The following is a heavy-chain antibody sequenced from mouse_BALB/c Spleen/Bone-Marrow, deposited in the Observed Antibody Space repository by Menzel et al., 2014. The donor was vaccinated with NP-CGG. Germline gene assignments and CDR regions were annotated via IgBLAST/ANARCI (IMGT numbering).Heavy chain of an antibody. CDR1: GFTFGDFY. CDR3: ARAPPYDFYTMDY. V-gene: IGHV5-4*02. J-gene: IGHJ4*01. D-gene: IGHD2-13*01. Sequence: EVQLVESGGGLVKPGGSLKLSCAASGFTFGDFYMFWVRQTPEKRLEWVATISDGVSYTYYPDSVKGRFTISRDNARNNLYLQMSSLKSEDTAMYYCARAPPYDFYTMDYWGQGTSVTVSS. CDR2: ISDGVSYT.